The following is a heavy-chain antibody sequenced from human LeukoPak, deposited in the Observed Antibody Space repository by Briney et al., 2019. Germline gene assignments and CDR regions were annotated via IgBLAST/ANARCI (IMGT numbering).Heavy chain of an antibody. CDR3: ARIDDSSGYYAPADY. CDR1: GYTFTSYY. D-gene: IGHD3-22*01. CDR2: INPSGGSS. J-gene: IGHJ4*02. Sequence: ASVKVSCKASGYTFTSYYIHWVRQAPGQGLEWMAIINPSGGSSSFAQKFQGRVTMTGDTSTGTVYMELSSLRSEDTAVYYCARIDDSSGYYAPADYWGQGTLVTVSS. V-gene: IGHV1-46*01.